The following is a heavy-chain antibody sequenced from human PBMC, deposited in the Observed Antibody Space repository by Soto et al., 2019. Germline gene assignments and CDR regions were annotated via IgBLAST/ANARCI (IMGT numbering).Heavy chain of an antibody. CDR2: IDSSTKYT. CDR3: SSEYYYTMDV. CDR1: GFTFRDYY. J-gene: IGHJ6*02. V-gene: IGHV3-11*05. Sequence: QVQLVESGGGLVRPGGSLRLSCEASGFTFRDYYMTWFRQAPGKGLEWLSYIDSSTKYTNYADSVKGRFTISRDNAKNSLYLQRNSLRADDTALYYCSSEYYYTMDVWGQGTMVTVSS.